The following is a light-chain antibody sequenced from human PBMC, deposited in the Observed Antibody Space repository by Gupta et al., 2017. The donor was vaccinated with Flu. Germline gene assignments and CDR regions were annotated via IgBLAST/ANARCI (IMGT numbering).Light chain of an antibody. CDR3: QQGNNFPFT. CDR2: AAT. CDR1: QDIGSC. V-gene: IGKV1-12*01. Sequence: DIQMTQSPSSVSASLGDRVTITCRASQDIGSCVAWYQHKPGNAPKLLIYAATHLESGVPSRFRGSGAGTDFTLTITGLQPEDFATYFCQQGNNFPFTFGHGTKVDV. J-gene: IGKJ3*01.